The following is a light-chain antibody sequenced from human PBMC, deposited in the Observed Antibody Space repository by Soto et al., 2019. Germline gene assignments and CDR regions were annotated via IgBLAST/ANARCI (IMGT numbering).Light chain of an antibody. J-gene: IGKJ1*01. V-gene: IGKV3-15*01. CDR3: QQYHNLWS. Sequence: EIVMTQSPATLSVSPGERATLSCTASHYIYSNVAWFQQRPGQAPRLLIYRASTRATGTPARFTGSGSGTDFTLTITSLPSEDFALYYCQQYHNLWSFGQGTEVESK. CDR1: HYIYSN. CDR2: RAS.